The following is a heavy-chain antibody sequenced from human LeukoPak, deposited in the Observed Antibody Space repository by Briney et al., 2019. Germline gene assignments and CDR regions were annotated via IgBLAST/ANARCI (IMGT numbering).Heavy chain of an antibody. Sequence: GGSLRLSCAASGFTFSSYAMSWVRQAPGKRLEWVSAISGSGGSTYYADSVKGRATISRDNSKNTLYQQMNRLRAEDTAVYYCAKARKSRGIPVAAVIVYWGQGTLVTVSS. CDR2: ISGSGGST. CDR1: GFTFSSYA. CDR3: AKARKSRGIPVAAVIVY. D-gene: IGHD6-19*01. J-gene: IGHJ4*02. V-gene: IGHV3-23*01.